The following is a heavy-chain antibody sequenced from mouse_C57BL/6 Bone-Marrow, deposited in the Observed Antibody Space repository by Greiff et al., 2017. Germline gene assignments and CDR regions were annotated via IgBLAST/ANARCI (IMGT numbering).Heavy chain of an antibody. CDR2: IYPGGGYT. CDR1: GYTFTNYW. D-gene: IGHD2-3*01. Sequence: VQLQQSGAELVRPGTSVKMSCKASGYTFTNYWIGWAKQRPGHGLEWIGDIYPGGGYTNYNEKFKGKATLTADKSSSTAYMQFSSLTSEDSAIYYCARAGDGYPFIDYWGQGTTLTVSS. V-gene: IGHV1-63*01. CDR3: ARAGDGYPFIDY. J-gene: IGHJ2*01.